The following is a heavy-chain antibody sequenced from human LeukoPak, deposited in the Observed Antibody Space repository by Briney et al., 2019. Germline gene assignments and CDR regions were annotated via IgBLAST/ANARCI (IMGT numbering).Heavy chain of an antibody. CDR2: IIPIFGTA. Sequence: SVRVSCTASGGTFSSYAISWVRQAPGQGLEWVGGIIPIFGTANYAQKFQGRVTITTDESTSTAYLELNSLRAEDTAVYYCAWGPYCSGGSCYWVDPWAQGTLVSVSS. CDR3: AWGPYCSGGSCYWVDP. J-gene: IGHJ5*02. V-gene: IGHV1-69*05. D-gene: IGHD2-15*01. CDR1: GGTFSSYA.